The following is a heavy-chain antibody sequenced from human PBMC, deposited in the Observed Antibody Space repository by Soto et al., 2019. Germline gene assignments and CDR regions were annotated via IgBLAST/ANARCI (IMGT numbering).Heavy chain of an antibody. V-gene: IGHV4-59*01. Sequence: SETLSITCTVSGGSISSYYWSWIRQLPGKGLEWIGYIYYSGSTNYNPSLKSRVTISVDTSKNQFSLKLSSVTAADTAVYYCARNSGIAAAGTPYSAFAIWGQGTMVTVSS. J-gene: IGHJ3*02. CDR2: IYYSGST. D-gene: IGHD6-13*01. CDR3: ARNSGIAAAGTPYSAFAI. CDR1: GGSISSYY.